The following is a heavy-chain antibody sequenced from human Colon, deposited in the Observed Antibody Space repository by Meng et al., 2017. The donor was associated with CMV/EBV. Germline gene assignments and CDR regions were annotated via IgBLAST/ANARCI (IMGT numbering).Heavy chain of an antibody. CDR1: GFTFSSYG. D-gene: IGHD3-22*01. Sequence: GGSLRLSCAAAGFTFSSYGMNWVRQAPGGGLEWVASIVTTGSAVYYADAVKGRFPISRDNAKNSLYLQMSSLSAEDTAVYYCVRDNARVQGNIPILVVPQGFDYWGQGTVVTVSS. V-gene: IGHV3-21*01. J-gene: IGHJ4*02. CDR3: VRDNARVQGNIPILVVPQGFDY. CDR2: IVTTGSAV.